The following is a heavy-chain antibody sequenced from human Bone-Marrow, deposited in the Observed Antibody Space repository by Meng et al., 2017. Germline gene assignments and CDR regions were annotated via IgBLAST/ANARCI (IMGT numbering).Heavy chain of an antibody. CDR3: ARDQEIVGATSFWDY. CDR1: GFTFSSYS. J-gene: IGHJ4*02. Sequence: GESLKISCAASGFTFSSYSMNWVRQAPGKGLEWVSSIRSSSSYIYYADSVKGRFTISRDNAKNSLYLQMNSLRAEDTAVYYCARDQEIVGATSFWDYWGQGTLVTVSS. CDR2: IRSSSSYI. D-gene: IGHD1-26*01. V-gene: IGHV3-21*01.